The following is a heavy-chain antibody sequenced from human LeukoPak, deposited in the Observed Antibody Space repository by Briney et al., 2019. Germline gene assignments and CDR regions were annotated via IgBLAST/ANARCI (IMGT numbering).Heavy chain of an antibody. V-gene: IGHV3-30*04. CDR2: ISYDGGNK. D-gene: IGHD2-21*01. J-gene: IGHJ4*02. Sequence: GGSLRLSCAASGFTFSSYAMHWVRQAPGKGLEWVAVISYDGGNKYYADSVKGRFTISRDNSKNTLYLQMNSLRAEDTAVYYCARDSRRWGSSIQYYFDYWGQGTLVTVSS. CDR1: GFTFSSYA. CDR3: ARDSRRWGSSIQYYFDY.